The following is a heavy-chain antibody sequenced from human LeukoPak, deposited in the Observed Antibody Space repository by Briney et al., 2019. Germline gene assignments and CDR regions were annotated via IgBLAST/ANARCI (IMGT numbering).Heavy chain of an antibody. D-gene: IGHD3-22*01. CDR3: ARALVFDSTAYYRGYFDY. V-gene: IGHV3-30*04. J-gene: IGHJ4*02. Sequence: PGGSLRLPCAASGFRFSRYAMHWVRQAPGKGLEWVAVISYDGRTEYYADSVTGRFTISRDNSKNTFYLHMNSLRPEDTALYYCARALVFDSTAYYRGYFDYWGQGTLVTVSS. CDR1: GFRFSRYA. CDR2: ISYDGRTE.